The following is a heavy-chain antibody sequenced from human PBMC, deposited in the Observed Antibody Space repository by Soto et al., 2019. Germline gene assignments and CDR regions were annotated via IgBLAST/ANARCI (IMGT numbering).Heavy chain of an antibody. CDR1: GFTFSSYE. CDR2: ISSSGSTI. Sequence: WGSLRLSCAASGFTFSSYEMNWVRQAPGKGLEWVSYISSSGSTIYYADSVKGRFTISRDNAKNSLYLQMNSLRAEDTAVYYCARDPGFYPEMSVIAARPTVSFDYWGQGTLVTVSS. CDR3: ARDPGFYPEMSVIAARPTVSFDY. V-gene: IGHV3-48*03. D-gene: IGHD6-6*01. J-gene: IGHJ4*02.